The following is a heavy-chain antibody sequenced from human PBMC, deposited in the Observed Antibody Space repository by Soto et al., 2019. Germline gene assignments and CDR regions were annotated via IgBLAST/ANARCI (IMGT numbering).Heavy chain of an antibody. D-gene: IGHD3-3*01. CDR1: GGSISSSSYY. J-gene: IGHJ5*02. CDR2: ISYSGST. V-gene: IGHV4-39*01. CDR3: AKIQRFGDDFWTEYYYCFDP. Sequence: PSETLSLTCTVSGGSISSSSYYWGWIRQPPEKGLEWVGSISYSGSTYYNPSLKSRVTISIDTSKNQFSLRLSSVTAADTAVYYFAKIQRFGDDFWTEYYYCFDPWGRGTRVTVSS.